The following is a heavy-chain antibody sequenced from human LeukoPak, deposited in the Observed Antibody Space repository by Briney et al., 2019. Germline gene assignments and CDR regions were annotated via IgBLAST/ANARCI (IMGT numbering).Heavy chain of an antibody. CDR2: ISGSGGST. CDR3: ATRYCSGGSCYAFDY. V-gene: IGHV3-23*01. D-gene: IGHD2-15*01. CDR1: GFTFSSYA. Sequence: GGSLRLSCAASGFTFSSYAMSWVRQAPGKGLEWVSAISGSGGSTYYADSVKGRFTISRDNSKSTVYLRMNSLRVEDTAVYYCATRYCSGGSCYAFDYWGQGTLVTVSS. J-gene: IGHJ4*02.